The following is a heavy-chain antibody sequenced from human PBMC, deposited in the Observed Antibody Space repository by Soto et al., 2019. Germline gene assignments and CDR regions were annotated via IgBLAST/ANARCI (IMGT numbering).Heavy chain of an antibody. V-gene: IGHV3-7*01. CDR1: GFTFSSYW. D-gene: IGHD6-19*01. CDR3: ARALTGYSSGWPRRFDY. CDR2: IKQDGSEK. J-gene: IGHJ4*02. Sequence: GGSLRLSCAASGFTFSSYWMSWVRQAPGKGLEWVANIKQDGSEKYYVDSVKGRFTISRDNAKNSLYLQMNSLRAEDTAVYYCARALTGYSSGWPRRFDYWGQGTLVTVSS.